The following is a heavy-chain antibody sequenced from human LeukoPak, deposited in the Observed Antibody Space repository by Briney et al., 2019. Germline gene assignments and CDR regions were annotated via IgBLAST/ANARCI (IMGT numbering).Heavy chain of an antibody. D-gene: IGHD5-18*01. V-gene: IGHV1-69*13. CDR3: ASGGYSYGYNYYYYYMDV. CDR1: GGTFSSYA. J-gene: IGHJ6*03. CDR2: IIPIFGTA. Sequence: SVKVSCKASGGTFSSYAISWVRQAPGQGLEWMGGIIPIFGTANYAQKFQGRVTITADESTSTAYMELSSLRSEDTAVYYCASGGYSYGYNYYYYYMDVWGKGTTVTVSS.